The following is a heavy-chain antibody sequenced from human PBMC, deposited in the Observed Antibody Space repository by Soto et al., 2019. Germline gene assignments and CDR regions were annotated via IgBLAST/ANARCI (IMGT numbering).Heavy chain of an antibody. CDR3: ARSGPPEITIFGVVIYRWFDP. D-gene: IGHD3-3*01. CDR2: INHSGST. J-gene: IGHJ5*02. Sequence: QVQLQQWGAGLLKPSETPSLTCAVYGGSFSGYYWSWIRQPPGKGLEWIGEINHSGSTNYNPSLKSRVTISVDTSKNQFSLKLSSVTAADTAVYYCARSGPPEITIFGVVIYRWFDPWGQGTLVTVSS. V-gene: IGHV4-34*01. CDR1: GGSFSGYY.